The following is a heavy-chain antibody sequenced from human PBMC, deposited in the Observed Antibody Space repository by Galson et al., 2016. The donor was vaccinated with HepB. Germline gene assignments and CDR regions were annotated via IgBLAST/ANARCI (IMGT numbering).Heavy chain of an antibody. CDR3: ARARRPYGDYPFDF. J-gene: IGHJ4*02. CDR2: IIPIFGPA. V-gene: IGHV1-69*13. CDR1: GGTFNNYG. Sequence: SVKVSCKAFGGTFNNYGISWVRQAPGQGLEWIGGIIPIFGPANYAQNFQGRVAITADESTSTVYMEVSSLRSEDTAVFYCARARRPYGDYPFDFWGQGTLVTVSS. D-gene: IGHD4-17*01.